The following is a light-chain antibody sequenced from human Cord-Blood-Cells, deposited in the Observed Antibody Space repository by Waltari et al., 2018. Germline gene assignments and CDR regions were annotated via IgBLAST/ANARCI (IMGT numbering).Light chain of an antibody. J-gene: IGLJ3*02. CDR3: CSYAGSSTWV. Sequence: QSALPQPASVSGSPGQSITISCTGTSSDVGSYNPVSWYQQHPGKAPKLMIYEGSKRPSGVSNRFSGSKSGNTASLTTSGLQAEDEADDYCCSYAGSSTWVFGGGTKLTVL. CDR2: EGS. CDR1: SSDVGSYNP. V-gene: IGLV2-23*01.